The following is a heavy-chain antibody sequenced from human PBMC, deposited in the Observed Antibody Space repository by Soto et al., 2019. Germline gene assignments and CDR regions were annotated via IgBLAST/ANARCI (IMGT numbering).Heavy chain of an antibody. Sequence: ASVKVSCKASGYTFTSYGISWVRQAPGRGLEWMGWISAYNGNTNYAQKLQGRVTMTTDTSTSTAYMELRSLRSDDTAVYYCARLRGGWLADYYYYYGMDVWGQGTTVTVSS. CDR3: ARLRGGWLADYYYYYGMDV. D-gene: IGHD6-19*01. J-gene: IGHJ6*02. CDR1: GYTFTSYG. CDR2: ISAYNGNT. V-gene: IGHV1-18*01.